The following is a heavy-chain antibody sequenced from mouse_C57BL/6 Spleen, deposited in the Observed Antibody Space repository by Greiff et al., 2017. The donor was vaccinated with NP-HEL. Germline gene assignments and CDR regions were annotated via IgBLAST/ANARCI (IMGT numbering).Heavy chain of an antibody. Sequence: VQLQQSGAELARPGASVKLSCKASGYTFTSYGISWVKQRTGQGLEWIGEIYPRSGNTYYNEKFKGKATLTADKSSSTAYMELRSLTSEDSAVYFCARQRGLYYYAMDYWGQGTSVTVSS. V-gene: IGHV1-81*01. CDR3: ARQRGLYYYAMDY. CDR2: IYPRSGNT. CDR1: GYTFTSYG. J-gene: IGHJ4*01.